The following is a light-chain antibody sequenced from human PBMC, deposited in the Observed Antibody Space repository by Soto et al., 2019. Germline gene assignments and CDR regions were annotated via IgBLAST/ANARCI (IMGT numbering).Light chain of an antibody. CDR2: GAS. V-gene: IGKV3-20*01. CDR3: HQYGSSPPNA. CDR1: QRLSTNY. J-gene: IGKJ4*01. Sequence: ILLTQSPGTLSLSPGERATLSCRASQRLSTNYIAWYRQRPGQAPRLLIYGASNRATGIPDRFSGSGSGTEFTLTISGLEPEDFAVYYCHQYGSSPPNAFGGGTKVEIK.